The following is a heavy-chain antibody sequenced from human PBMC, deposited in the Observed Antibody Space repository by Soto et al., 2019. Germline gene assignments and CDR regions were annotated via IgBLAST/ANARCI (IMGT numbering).Heavy chain of an antibody. V-gene: IGHV4-31*03. J-gene: IGHJ4*02. CDR1: GRSISSGGYY. Sequence: SETLSLTCTVSGRSISSGGYYWSWIRQHPGKGLEWIGYIYYSGSTYYNPSLKSRVTISVDTSKNQFSLKLSSVTAADTAVYYCAVNAPRYYYGSGSYPPSYWGQGTLVTVSS. CDR3: AVNAPRYYYGSGSYPPSY. CDR2: IYYSGST. D-gene: IGHD3-10*01.